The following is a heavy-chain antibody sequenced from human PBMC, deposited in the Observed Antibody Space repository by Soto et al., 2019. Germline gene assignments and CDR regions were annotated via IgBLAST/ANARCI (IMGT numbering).Heavy chain of an antibody. V-gene: IGHV3-23*01. D-gene: IGHD6-13*01. J-gene: IGHJ4*02. CDR2: ITGSGDDT. Sequence: EVQLLESGGGLVQPGGSLRLSCAASGFTFGSFAMGWVRQSSGKDLEWVSAITGSGDDTYHADSVKGRLAISRDNTKNTLYLQMNSLKVEDTAIYYCAKGSASRRPDYFDCWGQGALVTVSS. CDR1: GFTFGSFA. CDR3: AKGSASRRPDYFDC.